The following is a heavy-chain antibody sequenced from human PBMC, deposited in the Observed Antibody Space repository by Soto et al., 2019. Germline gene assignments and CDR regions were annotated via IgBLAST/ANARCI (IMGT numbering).Heavy chain of an antibody. J-gene: IGHJ4*02. CDR1: GFTFSNYA. CDR3: GKAYDSSGYSYERAFGY. Sequence: VQLLESGGGLVQPGGSLRLSCAASGFTFSNYAMSWVRQAPGKGLEWVSAISGSGTDKYYADSVRGRFTFSRDNSKNTLYLQMRSLRDEHTAIYYCGKAYDSSGYSYERAFGYWGQGTLVTVSP. V-gene: IGHV3-23*01. CDR2: ISGSGTDK. D-gene: IGHD3-22*01.